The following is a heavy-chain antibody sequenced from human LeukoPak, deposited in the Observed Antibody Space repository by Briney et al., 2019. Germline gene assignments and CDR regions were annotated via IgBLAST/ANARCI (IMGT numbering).Heavy chain of an antibody. CDR3: ARPPNSAPDAFDI. V-gene: IGHV5-51*01. CDR2: IYPGDSDT. J-gene: IGHJ3*02. Sequence: GESLKISCKGSGYSFTSYWTGWVRQMPGKGLEWMGIIYPGDSDTRYSPSFQGQVTISADKSISTAYLQWSSLKASDTAMYYCARPPNSAPDAFDIWGQGTMVTVSS. CDR1: GYSFTSYW. D-gene: IGHD2-21*01.